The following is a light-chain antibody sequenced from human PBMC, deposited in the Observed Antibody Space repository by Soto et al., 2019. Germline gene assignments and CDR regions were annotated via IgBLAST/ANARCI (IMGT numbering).Light chain of an antibody. Sequence: QSVLTQLASVYGSPGQSINIPCTGTGSDVGGYNYVSWYQHHPGKAPKLIIYDVSNRPSGVSNPFSGSKSGNTASLTISGLQPEDEADYYCSSYTTSNTRQIVFGTGTKVTVL. J-gene: IGLJ1*01. CDR2: DVS. CDR3: SSYTTSNTRQIV. V-gene: IGLV2-14*03. CDR1: GSDVGGYNY.